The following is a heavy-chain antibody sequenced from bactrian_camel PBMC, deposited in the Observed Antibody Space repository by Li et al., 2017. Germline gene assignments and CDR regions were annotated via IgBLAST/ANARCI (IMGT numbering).Heavy chain of an antibody. V-gene: IGHV3S1*01. J-gene: IGHJ4*01. D-gene: IGHD2*01. CDR3: AARRSVGLCSFGNDDY. CDR1: TYSLSSNC. CDR2: VHTNTGGS. Sequence: VQLVESGGGSVQPGGSLRLSCVSTYSLSSNCIGWFRQAPGKQREGLAAVHTNTGGSYYADSVKGRFTVSQDTPKRTLDLQLNNLKPEDTAMYVCAARRSVGLCSFGNDDYWGQGTQVTVS.